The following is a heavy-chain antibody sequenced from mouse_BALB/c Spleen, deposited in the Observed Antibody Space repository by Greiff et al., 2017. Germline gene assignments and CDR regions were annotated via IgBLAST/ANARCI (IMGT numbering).Heavy chain of an antibody. CDR1: GFSLTSYG. J-gene: IGHJ2*01. CDR2: IWSGGST. Sequence: VKLMESGPGLVQPSQSLSITCTVSGFSLTSYGVHWVRQSPGKGLEWLGVIWSGGSTDYNAAFISRLSISKDNSKSQVFFKMNSLQADDTAIYYCARNWGLRLYYFDYWGQGTTLTVSS. V-gene: IGHV2-4-1*01. CDR3: ARNWGLRLYYFDY. D-gene: IGHD1-2*01.